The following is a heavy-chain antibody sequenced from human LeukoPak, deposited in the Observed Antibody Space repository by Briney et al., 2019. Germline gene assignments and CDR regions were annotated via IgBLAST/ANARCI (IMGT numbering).Heavy chain of an antibody. J-gene: IGHJ4*02. Sequence: SETLSLTCTVSGGSISSYYWGWIRQPPGKGLEWIGSIYYSGSTYYNPSLKSRVTISVDTSKNQFSLKLSSVTAADTAVYYCARLEGGVITSFFDYWGQGTLVTVSS. CDR1: GGSISSYY. CDR3: ARLEGGVITSFFDY. D-gene: IGHD3-22*01. CDR2: IYYSGST. V-gene: IGHV4-39*01.